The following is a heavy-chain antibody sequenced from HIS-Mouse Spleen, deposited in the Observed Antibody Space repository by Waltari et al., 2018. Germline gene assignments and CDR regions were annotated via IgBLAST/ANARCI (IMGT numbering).Heavy chain of an antibody. V-gene: IGHV3-23*01. CDR3: AKTLVRSRDFDY. CDR1: AFTFGRYA. J-gene: IGHJ4*02. Sequence: EVQLLESGVGLVQPGGSLRLPVASLAFTFGRYAMRWGRQAPGKGLECVSVISGSGGSTYYADSVKGRFTISRDNSKNTLYLQMNSLRAEDTAVYYCAKTLVRSRDFDYWGQGTLVTVSS. CDR2: ISGSGGST. D-gene: IGHD4-17*01.